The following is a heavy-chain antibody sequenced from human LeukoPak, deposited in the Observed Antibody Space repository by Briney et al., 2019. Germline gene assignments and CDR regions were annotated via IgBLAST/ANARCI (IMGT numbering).Heavy chain of an antibody. V-gene: IGHV4-4*09. CDR2: IYTSGST. CDR3: ARGSGIWFGELSYYFDY. Sequence: SETLSLTCTVSGGSISSYYWSCIRQPPGKGLAWIGYIYTSGSTNYNPSLKSRVTISVDTSKNQFSLKLSPVTAADTAVYYCARGSGIWFGELSYYFDYWGQGTLVTVSS. CDR1: GGSISSYY. J-gene: IGHJ4*02. D-gene: IGHD3-10*01.